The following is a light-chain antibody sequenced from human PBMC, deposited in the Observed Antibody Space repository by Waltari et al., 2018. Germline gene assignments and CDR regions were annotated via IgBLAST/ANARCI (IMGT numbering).Light chain of an antibody. J-gene: IGKJ1*01. CDR1: QSILYSSNDKNY. V-gene: IGKV4-1*01. CDR3: QQYYRSRT. Sequence: DIGMTQSPDSLAVSLGERATINCKSSQSILYSSNDKNYLAWYQQKPGQPPMLLIYWASTRESGVHDRFSGSGSGKDFTLTISSLQAEDVAVYYCQQYYRSRTFGQGTKVEIK. CDR2: WAS.